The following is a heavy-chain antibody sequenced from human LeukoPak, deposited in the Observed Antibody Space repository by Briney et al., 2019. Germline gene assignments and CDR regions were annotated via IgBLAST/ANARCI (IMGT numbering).Heavy chain of an antibody. CDR1: GGSTSSYY. J-gene: IGHJ4*02. CDR3: ARSSFLTGYYYSFDY. CDR2: IYTSGST. D-gene: IGHD3-9*01. Sequence: PSETLSLTCTVSGGSTSSYYWSWIRQPAGKGLEWIGRIYTSGSTNYNPSLKSRVTMSVDTSKNQFSLKLSSVTAADTAVYYCARSSFLTGYYYSFDYWGQGTLVTVSS. V-gene: IGHV4-4*07.